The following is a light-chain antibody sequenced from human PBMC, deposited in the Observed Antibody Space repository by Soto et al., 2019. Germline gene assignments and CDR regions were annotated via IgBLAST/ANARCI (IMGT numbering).Light chain of an antibody. V-gene: IGKV1-39*01. Sequence: DIQMTQSPSSLSASVGDRVTITCRASQTISSYLNWYQQKPGKAPRLLIYAASSLQSGVPSRFSGSGSGTDFTLTISSLQPEDFATYYCQQSLSSPCTFGLGTKLEIK. CDR3: QQSLSSPCT. CDR2: AAS. CDR1: QTISSY. J-gene: IGKJ2*02.